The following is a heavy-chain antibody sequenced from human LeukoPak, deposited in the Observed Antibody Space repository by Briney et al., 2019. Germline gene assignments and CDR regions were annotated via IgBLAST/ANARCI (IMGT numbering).Heavy chain of an antibody. V-gene: IGHV1-2*02. CDR1: GYTFTGYY. D-gene: IGHD3-10*01. CDR2: INPNSGGT. Sequence: ASVKVSCKASGYTFTGYYMHWVRQAPGQGLEWMGWINPNSGGTNYAQKFQGRVTMTRDTSISTAYMELSRLRSDDTAVYYCARTYYYGSGSYYKRSWFDPWGQGTLVTVSS. J-gene: IGHJ5*02. CDR3: ARTYYYGSGSYYKRSWFDP.